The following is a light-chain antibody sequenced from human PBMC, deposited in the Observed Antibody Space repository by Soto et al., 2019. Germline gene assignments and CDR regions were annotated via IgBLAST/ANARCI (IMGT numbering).Light chain of an antibody. CDR3: SSYTYSSTRV. Sequence: QSGLTQPASVSGSPGQSITISCTGTSSDVGGYNYVSWYQHHPGKAPKLIIYEVTNRPSGVSNRFSGSKSGNTASLTISGLQAEDEGDYYCSSYTYSSTRVFGTGTKVTVL. CDR1: SSDVGGYNY. V-gene: IGLV2-14*01. CDR2: EVT. J-gene: IGLJ1*01.